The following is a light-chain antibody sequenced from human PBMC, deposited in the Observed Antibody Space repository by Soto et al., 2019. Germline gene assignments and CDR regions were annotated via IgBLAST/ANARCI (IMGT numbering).Light chain of an antibody. CDR1: SSDVGGYNY. CDR3: SSYTSSSTPYV. CDR2: DVS. V-gene: IGLV2-14*01. Sequence: QSALTQPASVSGSPGQSITISCTGTSSDVGGYNYVSWYQQYPGKAPKLMIYDVSYRPSGVSNRFSGSKSGNTASLTISGLQAEDEADYYCSSYTSSSTPYVFGAGTKVTVL. J-gene: IGLJ1*01.